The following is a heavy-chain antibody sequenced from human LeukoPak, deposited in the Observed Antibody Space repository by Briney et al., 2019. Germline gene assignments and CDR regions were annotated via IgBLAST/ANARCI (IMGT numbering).Heavy chain of an antibody. J-gene: IGHJ4*02. CDR3: AKAKVDSGYYFFDY. CDR1: GFTFSSHA. D-gene: IGHD5-12*01. V-gene: IGHV3-23*01. Sequence: GGSLRLSCAASGFTFSSHAMSWVRQAPGKGLDWVSGISGSGRSTSYADSVKGRFTISRDNFKNTLYLQMNSLRAEDTAVYYCAKAKVDSGYYFFDYWGQGTLVSVSS. CDR2: ISGSGRST.